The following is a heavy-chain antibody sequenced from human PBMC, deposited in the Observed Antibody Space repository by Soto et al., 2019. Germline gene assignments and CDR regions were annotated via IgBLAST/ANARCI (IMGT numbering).Heavy chain of an antibody. CDR3: PSLSDTWGYYY. J-gene: IGHJ6*01. V-gene: IGHV4-39*01. CDR1: GGPISSRSHY. D-gene: IGHD3-16*01. CDR2: IYYSGTT. Sequence: SETLSLTCTVSGGPISSRSHYWDWIRQAPGKGLEWIGNIYYSGTTNYNPSLKSRVTISVDTSKNQFSLKLSSVTAADTAVYYWPSLSDTWGYYY.